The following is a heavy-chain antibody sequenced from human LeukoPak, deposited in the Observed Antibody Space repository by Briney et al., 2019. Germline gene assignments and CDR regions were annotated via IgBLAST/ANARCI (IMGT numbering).Heavy chain of an antibody. Sequence: PGGSLRLSCAASGFIFNSYAMHWVRQAPGKGLEWVAAISYDGTNKYYADSVKGRFTISRDNSKNTLYLQMNSLRAEDTAVYYCAKPPPYYYDSSGYYSFDYWGQGTLVTVSS. D-gene: IGHD3-22*01. J-gene: IGHJ4*02. V-gene: IGHV3-30*18. CDR2: ISYDGTNK. CDR1: GFIFNSYA. CDR3: AKPPPYYYDSSGYYSFDY.